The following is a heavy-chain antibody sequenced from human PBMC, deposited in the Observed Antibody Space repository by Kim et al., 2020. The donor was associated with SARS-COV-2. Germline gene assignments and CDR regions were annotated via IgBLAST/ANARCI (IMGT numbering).Heavy chain of an antibody. V-gene: IGHV4-39*01. D-gene: IGHD5-18*01. CDR1: GGSISSSSYY. Sequence: SETLSLTCTVSGGSISSSSYYWGWIRQPPGKGLEWIGSIYYSGSTYYNPSLKSRVTISVDTSKNQFSLKLSSVTAADTAVYYCASLGGYSYGYRGLDYWGQGTLVTVSS. CDR2: IYYSGST. CDR3: ASLGGYSYGYRGLDY. J-gene: IGHJ4*02.